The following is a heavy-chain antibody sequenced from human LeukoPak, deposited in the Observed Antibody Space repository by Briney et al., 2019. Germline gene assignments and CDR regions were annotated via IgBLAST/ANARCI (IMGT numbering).Heavy chain of an antibody. V-gene: IGHV3-21*01. J-gene: IGHJ4*02. CDR1: GFTFSSYS. CDR3: ARDADYYDSSGYYPLDYFDY. CDR2: ISSSSSYI. D-gene: IGHD3-22*01. Sequence: GGSLRLSRAASGFTFSSYSMNWVRQAPGKGLEWVSSISSSSSYIYYADSVKGRFTISRDNAKNSLYLQMNSLRAEDTAVYYCARDADYYDSSGYYPLDYFDYWGQGTLVTVSS.